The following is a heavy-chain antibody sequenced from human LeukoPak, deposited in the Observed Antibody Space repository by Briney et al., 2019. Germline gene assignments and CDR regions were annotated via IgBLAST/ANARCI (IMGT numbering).Heavy chain of an antibody. V-gene: IGHV1-69*13. CDR2: IIPIFGTA. Sequence: GASVKVSCKASGGTFSSYAISWVRQAPGQGLEWMGGIIPIFGTANYAQKFQGRVTITADESTSTAYMELSSLRSEDTAVYYCARDRCISGWYDVELCWFDPWGQGTLVTVSS. J-gene: IGHJ5*02. CDR3: ARDRCISGWYDVELCWFDP. CDR1: GGTFSSYA. D-gene: IGHD6-19*01.